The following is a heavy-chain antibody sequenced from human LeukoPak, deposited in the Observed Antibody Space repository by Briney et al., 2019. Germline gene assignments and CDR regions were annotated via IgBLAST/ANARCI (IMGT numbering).Heavy chain of an antibody. D-gene: IGHD2-2*02. CDR1: GFTFSYFW. V-gene: IGHV3-74*01. CDR2: INTDGSYS. CDR3: ASAYCSSTSCYKRPNDAFDI. Sequence: GGSLILSCAASGFTFSYFWMHWFRQTPGKGLVWVSCINTDGSYSSYADSVKGRFTISRDNVRNTLYLQMNSLRAEDTAVYYCASAYCSSTSCYKRPNDAFDIWGQGTMVTVSS. J-gene: IGHJ3*02.